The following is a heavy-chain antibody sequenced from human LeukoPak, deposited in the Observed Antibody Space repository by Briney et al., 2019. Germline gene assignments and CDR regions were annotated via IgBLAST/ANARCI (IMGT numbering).Heavy chain of an antibody. Sequence: GGSLRLSCAASGFTFSNYWMSWVRQAPGKGLERVANIKQDGSEKYYVDSVKGRFTISRDNAKNSVSLQMTSLRAEDTAVYYCTREGITAGADYWGQGTLVTVSS. CDR3: TREGITAGADY. D-gene: IGHD6-13*01. V-gene: IGHV3-7*01. CDR1: GFTFSNYW. CDR2: IKQDGSEK. J-gene: IGHJ4*02.